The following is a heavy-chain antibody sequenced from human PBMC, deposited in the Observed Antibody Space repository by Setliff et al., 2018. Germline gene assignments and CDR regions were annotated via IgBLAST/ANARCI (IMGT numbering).Heavy chain of an antibody. V-gene: IGHV3-33*01. J-gene: IGHJ4*02. CDR1: GFTFNTHA. CDR3: TRDPPGSGWSFDY. CDR2: IWADPNSNTK. D-gene: IGHD6-19*01. Sequence: LSLTCAASGFTFNTHAMHWVRQAPGKGLEWVAMIWADPNSNTKYYADSVKGRFSVSRDNSRNTVFLQMTGLRAEDTALYYCTRDPPGSGWSFDYWGQGALVTVSS.